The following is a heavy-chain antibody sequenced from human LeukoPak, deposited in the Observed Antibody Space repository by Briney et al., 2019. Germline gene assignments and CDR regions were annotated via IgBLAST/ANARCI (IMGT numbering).Heavy chain of an antibody. V-gene: IGHV4-59*01. CDR1: GGSISSYY. D-gene: IGHD6-13*01. J-gene: IGHJ4*02. CDR3: ARGVYIAAAQYGY. Sequence: SETLSLTCTVSGGSISSYYWSWIRQPPGKGLEWIGYIYYSGTTNYNPSLKSRVTISVDTSKNQLSLKLSSVTAADTAVYYCARGVYIAAAQYGYWGQRTLVTVSS. CDR2: IYYSGTT.